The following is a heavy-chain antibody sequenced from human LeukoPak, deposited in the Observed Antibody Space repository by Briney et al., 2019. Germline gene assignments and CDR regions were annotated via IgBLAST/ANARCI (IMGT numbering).Heavy chain of an antibody. Sequence: SVKVSCKTSGFTFTNSAVQWVRQARGQRLEWIGWIVVGSSNTDYTQKFQERVTITRDMSTGTAYMELSSLTSEDTAVYYCAARPGGYASFDIWGQGTMVTVSS. CDR2: IVVGSSNT. CDR1: GFTFTNSA. CDR3: AARPGGYASFDI. V-gene: IGHV1-58*01. D-gene: IGHD3-16*01. J-gene: IGHJ3*02.